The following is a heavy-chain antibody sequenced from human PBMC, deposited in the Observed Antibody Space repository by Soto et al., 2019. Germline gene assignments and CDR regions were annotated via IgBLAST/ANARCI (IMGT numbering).Heavy chain of an antibody. CDR2: IYPDGNGK. V-gene: IGHV3-30-3*01. Sequence: PGGSLRLSCVASGFTFSSHTMHWVRQAPGKGLEWVTFIYPDGNGKYYTDSVKGRFTTSRDSSKNTVSLEMTSLRAEDTAVYYCAKGGRQWLVTSDFNYWGQGALVTVSS. CDR3: AKGGRQWLVTSDFNY. D-gene: IGHD6-19*01. J-gene: IGHJ4*02. CDR1: GFTFSSHT.